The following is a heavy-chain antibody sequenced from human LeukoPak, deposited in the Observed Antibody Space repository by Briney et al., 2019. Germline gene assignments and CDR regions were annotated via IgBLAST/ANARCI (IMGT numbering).Heavy chain of an antibody. CDR1: GLAFSSYW. CDR3: ARGGYSYGNFDY. Sequence: PGGSLRLSCAASGLAFSSYWMTWVRQAPGKGLEWVANIKQDGSERYYADSVKGRFTISRDNAKNSLYLEMNSLRVEDTAVYYCARGGYSYGNFDYWGQGTLVTVSS. J-gene: IGHJ4*02. D-gene: IGHD5-18*01. V-gene: IGHV3-7*03. CDR2: IKQDGSER.